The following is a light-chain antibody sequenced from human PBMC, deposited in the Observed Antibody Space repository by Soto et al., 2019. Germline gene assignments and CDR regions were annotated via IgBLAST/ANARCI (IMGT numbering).Light chain of an antibody. J-gene: IGKJ3*01. CDR1: QDISNY. Sequence: DIQMTQSPSSLSASVGDRVTITCQASQDISNYLNWYQQKPGKAPKLLIYDASNLETGVPSRFSGSGSGTDFTFTISRLQPEDIATYYCQQYDNPDRFGPGTKVDIK. CDR2: DAS. CDR3: QQYDNPDR. V-gene: IGKV1-33*01.